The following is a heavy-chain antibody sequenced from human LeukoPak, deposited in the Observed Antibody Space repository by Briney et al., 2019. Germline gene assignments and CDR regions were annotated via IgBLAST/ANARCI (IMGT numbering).Heavy chain of an antibody. Sequence: GGSLRLSCSASGFTFSSYAMHWVRQAPGKGLEYVSAISSKGGSTYYADSVKGRFTISRDNSKNTLYLQMNSLRAEDTAVYYCAPGGPGYYFDYWGQGTLVTVSS. CDR1: GFTFSSYA. J-gene: IGHJ4*02. CDR2: ISSKGGST. D-gene: IGHD3-10*01. V-gene: IGHV3-64*04. CDR3: APGGPGYYFDY.